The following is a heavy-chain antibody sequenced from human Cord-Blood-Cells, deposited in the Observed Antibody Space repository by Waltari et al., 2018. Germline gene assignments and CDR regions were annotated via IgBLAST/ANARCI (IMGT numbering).Heavy chain of an antibody. J-gene: IGHJ5*02. V-gene: IGHV1-69*01. CDR2: IIPIFGTA. CDR1: GGTFSSYA. D-gene: IGHD3-16*02. CDR3: AREPYDYVWWSYRGFDP. Sequence: QVQLVQSGAEVKKPGSSVKVSCKASGGTFSSYAISWVRQAPGQGLEWMGGIIPIFGTANYAQKFQGRVTITADESTSTAYMGLSSLRSEDTAVYYCAREPYDYVWWSYRGFDPWGQGTLVTVSS.